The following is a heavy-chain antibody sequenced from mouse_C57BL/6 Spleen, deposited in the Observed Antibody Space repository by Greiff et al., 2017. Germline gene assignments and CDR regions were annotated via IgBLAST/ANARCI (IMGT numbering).Heavy chain of an antibody. J-gene: IGHJ4*01. V-gene: IGHV1-69*01. Sequence: QVQLQQPGAELVMPGASVKLSCKASGYTFTSYWMHWVKQRPGQGLEWIGEIDPSDSYTNYNQKFKGKSTLTVDKSSSTAYMQLISLTSEDSAVYYCAIRYYGSSYAMDYWGQGTSVTVSS. CDR2: IDPSDSYT. D-gene: IGHD1-1*01. CDR3: AIRYYGSSYAMDY. CDR1: GYTFTSYW.